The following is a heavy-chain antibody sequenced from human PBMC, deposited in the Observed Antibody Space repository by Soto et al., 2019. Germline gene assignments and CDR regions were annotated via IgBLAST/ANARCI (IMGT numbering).Heavy chain of an antibody. CDR3: ARAVYSSSWRPFDY. CDR2: IWYDGSNK. Sequence: QVQLVESGGGVVQPGRSLRLSCAASGFTFSSYGMHWVRQAPGKGLEWVAVIWYDGSNKYYADSVKGRFTISRDNSKNTLYLQMNSLRAEDTAVYYCARAVYSSSWRPFDYWGQGTLVTVSS. J-gene: IGHJ4*02. V-gene: IGHV3-33*01. CDR1: GFTFSSYG. D-gene: IGHD6-13*01.